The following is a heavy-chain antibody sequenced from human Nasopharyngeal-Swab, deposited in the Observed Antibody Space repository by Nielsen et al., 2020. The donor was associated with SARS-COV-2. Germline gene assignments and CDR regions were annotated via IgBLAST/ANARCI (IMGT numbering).Heavy chain of an antibody. V-gene: IGHV3-9*01. CDR2: ISWNSGSI. Sequence: GGSLRLSCAASGFTFDDYAMHWVRQAPGKGLEWVSGISWNSGSIGYADSVKGRFTISRDNAKNSLYLQMNSLRAEDTALYYCAKDMGSGDVGAFDIWGQGTMVTVSS. CDR3: AKDMGSGDVGAFDI. D-gene: IGHD3-10*01. J-gene: IGHJ3*02. CDR1: GFTFDDYA.